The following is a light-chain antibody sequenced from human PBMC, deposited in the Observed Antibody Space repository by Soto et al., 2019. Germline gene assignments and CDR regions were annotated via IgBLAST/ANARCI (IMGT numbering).Light chain of an antibody. CDR2: YVS. CDR3: SSYASSNTLV. Sequence: QSVLTQPASVSGSPGQSITISCTGTSSDVGGYDYVSWYQQYPGKAPKLMIYYVSDRPSGVSDRFSGSKSSNTASLTISGLQAEDEADYYCSSYASSNTLVFGTGTKVTVL. CDR1: SSDVGGYDY. J-gene: IGLJ1*01. V-gene: IGLV2-14*01.